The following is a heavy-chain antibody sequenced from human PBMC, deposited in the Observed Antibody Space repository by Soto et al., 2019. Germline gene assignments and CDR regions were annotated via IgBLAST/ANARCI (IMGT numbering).Heavy chain of an antibody. J-gene: IGHJ6*02. Sequence: LRLSCAGSGFTFRSYAMTWVRQAPGKGLEWVSTLSDSGGHTYYADSVKGRFTISRDNPENTLYLQMNSLRAEDTAVYYCAKDSQSVSVSAARVYGMDVWGQGTTVTVSS. CDR2: LSDSGGHT. CDR1: GFTFRSYA. CDR3: AKDSQSVSVSAARVYGMDV. V-gene: IGHV3-23*01. D-gene: IGHD2-2*01.